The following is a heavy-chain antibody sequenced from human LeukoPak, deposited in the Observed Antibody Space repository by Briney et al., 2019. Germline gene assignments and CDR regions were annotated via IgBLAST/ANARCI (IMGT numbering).Heavy chain of an antibody. CDR1: GYTFIGYY. D-gene: IGHD5-12*01. V-gene: IGHV1-2*02. J-gene: IGHJ4*02. CDR3: TRAYTGFEDFDY. CDR2: INPNSGGT. Sequence: ASVKVSCNVSGYTFIGYYLHWVRQAPGQGLEWMGWINPNSGGTNYAQRFQVRVTMTRDTSISTAYMELSRLRSDDTAVYYCTRAYTGFEDFDYWGQGTLVTVSS.